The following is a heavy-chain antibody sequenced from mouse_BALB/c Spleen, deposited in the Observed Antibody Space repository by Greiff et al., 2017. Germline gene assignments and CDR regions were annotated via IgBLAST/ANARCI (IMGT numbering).Heavy chain of an antibody. V-gene: IGHV1S81*02. CDR2: INPSNGRT. Sequence: VQLQQSGAELVKPGASVKLSCKASGYTFTSYWMHWVKQRPGQGLEWIGEINPSNGRTNYNEKFKSKATLTVDKSSSTAYMQLSSLTSEDSAVYYCAITTATAWFAYWGQGTLVTVSA. D-gene: IGHD1-2*01. CDR3: AITTATAWFAY. CDR1: GYTFTSYW. J-gene: IGHJ3*01.